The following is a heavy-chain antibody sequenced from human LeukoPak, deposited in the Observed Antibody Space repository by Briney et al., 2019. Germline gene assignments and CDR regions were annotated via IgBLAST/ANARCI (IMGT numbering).Heavy chain of an antibody. CDR2: ISYDGSNK. CDR3: ARDLGYCSGGSCYWLAFDF. CDR1: GFTFSSYA. V-gene: IGHV3-30*04. J-gene: IGHJ3*01. Sequence: HPGRSLRLSCAASGFTFSSYAMHWVRQAPGKGLEWVAVISYDGSNKYYADSVRGRFTISRDNSKNTLYLQMNSLRAEDTAVYYCARDLGYCSGGSCYWLAFDFWGQGTMVTVSS. D-gene: IGHD2-15*01.